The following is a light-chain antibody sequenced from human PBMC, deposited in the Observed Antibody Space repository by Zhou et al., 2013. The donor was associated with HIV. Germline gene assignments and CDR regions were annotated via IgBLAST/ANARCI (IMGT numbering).Light chain of an antibody. CDR3: MQPLQTPWT. CDR1: QSLLQSNGYNY. CDR2: LGS. J-gene: IGKJ1*01. Sequence: DIVMTQSPLSLPVTPGEPASISCRSSQSLLQSNGYNYLDWYLQKPGQSPQLLIYLGSNRASGVPDRFSGSGSGTDFTLKISRVEAEDVGVYYCMQPLQTPWTFGQGTEGGN. V-gene: IGKV2-28*01.